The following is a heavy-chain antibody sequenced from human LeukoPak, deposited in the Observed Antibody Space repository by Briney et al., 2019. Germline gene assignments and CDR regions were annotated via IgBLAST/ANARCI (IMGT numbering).Heavy chain of an antibody. CDR1: GLIFSNYA. J-gene: IGHJ4*02. D-gene: IGHD6-19*01. V-gene: IGHV3-23*01. CDR2: ISGSGLRT. Sequence: GGSVRLSCAASGLIFSNYAMAWVRQTPGKGLEWVSAISGSGLRTNYADSARGRFIISRDNSKNTVDLQIDSLRAEDTAIYYCARGWMVKYYFDYWGQGTLVTVSS. CDR3: ARGWMVKYYFDY.